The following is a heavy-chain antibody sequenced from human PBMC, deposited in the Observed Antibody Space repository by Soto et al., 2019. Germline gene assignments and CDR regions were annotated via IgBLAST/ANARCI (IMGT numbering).Heavy chain of an antibody. D-gene: IGHD3-10*02. V-gene: IGHV1-69*04. CDR3: ARDRDIRGRVRPRYYFDY. CDR2: IIPILGIA. Sequence: SVKVSCKASGGTFSSYTISWVRQAPGQGLEWMGRIIPILGIANYAQKFQGRVTITADKSTSTAYMELSSLRSEDTAVYYCARDRDIRGRVRPRYYFDYWGQGTLVTVSS. J-gene: IGHJ4*02. CDR1: GGTFSSYT.